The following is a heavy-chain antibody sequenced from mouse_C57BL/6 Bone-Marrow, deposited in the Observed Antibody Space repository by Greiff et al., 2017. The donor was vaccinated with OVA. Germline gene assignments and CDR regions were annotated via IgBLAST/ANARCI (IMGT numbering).Heavy chain of an antibody. CDR1: GISITTGNYR. D-gene: IGHD2-3*01. J-gene: IGHJ4*01. Sequence: EVQLQESGPGLVKPSQTVFLTCTVTGISITTGNYRWSWIRQFPGNKLEWIGYIYYSGTITYNPSLTSRTTITRDTPKNQFFLEMNSLTAEDTATYYCARDSGYYYYYAMDYWGQGTSVTVSS. V-gene: IGHV3-5*01. CDR2: IYYSGTI. CDR3: ARDSGYYYYYAMDY.